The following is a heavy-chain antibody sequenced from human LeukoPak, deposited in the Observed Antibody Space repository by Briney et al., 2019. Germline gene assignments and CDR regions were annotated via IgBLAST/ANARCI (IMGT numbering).Heavy chain of an antibody. CDR1: GFTFSSYA. V-gene: IGHV3-23*01. CDR2: ISGSGGST. D-gene: IGHD6-13*01. Sequence: HSGGSLRLSCAASGFTFSSYAMSWVRQAPGKGLEWVSAISGSGGSTYYADSVKGRFTISRDNSKNTLYLQMNSLRAEDTAVYYCAKGRAAAVSYYYYYMDIWGKGTTVTVSS. J-gene: IGHJ6*03. CDR3: AKGRAAAVSYYYYYMDI.